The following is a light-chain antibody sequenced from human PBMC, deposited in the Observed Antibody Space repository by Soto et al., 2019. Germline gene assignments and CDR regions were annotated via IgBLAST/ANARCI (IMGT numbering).Light chain of an antibody. CDR1: QSVSSY. CDR3: QQYNNWPWT. Sequence: EIVLTQSPATLSLSPGERATLSCRASQSVSSYLAWYQQKPGQAPRLLIYGASRRATGIPDRFTGSGSGTDFTLTISSLQSEDFAVYYCQQYNNWPWTFGQGTKVDTK. CDR2: GAS. V-gene: IGKV3D-15*01. J-gene: IGKJ1*01.